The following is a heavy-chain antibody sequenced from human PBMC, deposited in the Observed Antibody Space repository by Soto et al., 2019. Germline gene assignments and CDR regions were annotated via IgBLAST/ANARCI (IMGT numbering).Heavy chain of an antibody. V-gene: IGHV3-30*18. J-gene: IGHJ4*02. Sequence: GGSLRLSCTASGFTFSRYGMHCVRQAPGKGLEWVAVMSYDGSNKWYADSVKGRFNVSRDNSKNTLFLQMNSLRAEDTAVYYCVKNSYYDILTGFDYFDYWGQGAPVTVSS. CDR1: GFTFSRYG. D-gene: IGHD3-9*01. CDR2: MSYDGSNK. CDR3: VKNSYYDILTGFDYFDY.